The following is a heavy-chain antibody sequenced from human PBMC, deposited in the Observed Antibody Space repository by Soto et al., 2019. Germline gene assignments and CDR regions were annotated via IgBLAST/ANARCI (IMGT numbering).Heavy chain of an antibody. V-gene: IGHV1-8*01. Sequence: QVQLVQSGAEVKKPGASVKVSCKASGYTFTTYDINWVRQETGQGLEWMGWMNPSSGHTGYAQKFQGRVPITRNTSISTAYMELSSLRAEDTAVYYCVRGFWGSWGQGTLVTVSS. CDR2: MNPSSGHT. J-gene: IGHJ5*02. CDR3: VRGFWGS. CDR1: GYTFTTYD. D-gene: IGHD7-27*01.